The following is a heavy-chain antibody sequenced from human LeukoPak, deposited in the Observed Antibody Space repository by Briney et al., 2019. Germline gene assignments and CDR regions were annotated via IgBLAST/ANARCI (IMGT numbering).Heavy chain of an antibody. D-gene: IGHD2-2*02. V-gene: IGHV1-46*01. CDR1: GYTFTSYY. Sequence: ASVKVSCKASGYTFTSYYMHWVRQAPGQGLEWMGIIDPSGGSTSYAQKFQGRVTMTRDTSTSTVYMELSSLRSDDTAVYYCAAQGGYCSSTSCYTGGPDYWGQGTLVTVSS. CDR3: AAQGGYCSSTSCYTGGPDY. CDR2: IDPSGGST. J-gene: IGHJ4*02.